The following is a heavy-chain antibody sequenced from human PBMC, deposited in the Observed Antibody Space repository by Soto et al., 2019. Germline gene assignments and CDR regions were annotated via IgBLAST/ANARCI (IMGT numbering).Heavy chain of an antibody. CDR3: ARLSSSSSSLYYYYGMDV. CDR2: IYHSGST. D-gene: IGHD6-6*01. CDR1: GGSISSGGYS. V-gene: IGHV4-30-2*01. Sequence: SETLSLTCAVSGGSISSGGYSWSWIRQPPGKGLEWIGYIYHSGSTYYNPSLKSRVTISVDRSKNQFSLKLSSVTAADTAVYYCARLSSSSSSLYYYYGMDVWGQGTTVTVSS. J-gene: IGHJ6*02.